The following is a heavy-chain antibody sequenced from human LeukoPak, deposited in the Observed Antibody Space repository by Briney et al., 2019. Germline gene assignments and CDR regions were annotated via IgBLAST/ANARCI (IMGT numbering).Heavy chain of an antibody. J-gene: IGHJ6*02. V-gene: IGHV4-34*01. CDR1: GGSISSYY. D-gene: IGHD3-10*01. CDR3: ARGMVAYYYYGMDV. Sequence: PSETLSLTCTVSGGSISSYYWSWIRQPPGKGLEWIGEINHSGSTNYNPSLKSRVTISVDTSKNQFSLKLSSATAADTAVYYCARGMVAYYYYGMDVWGQGTTVTVSS. CDR2: INHSGST.